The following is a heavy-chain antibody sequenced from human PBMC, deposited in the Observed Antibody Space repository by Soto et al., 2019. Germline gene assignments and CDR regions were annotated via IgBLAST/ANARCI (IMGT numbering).Heavy chain of an antibody. CDR1: GFTFSDYY. J-gene: IGHJ4*02. D-gene: IGHD4-17*01. CDR2: ISSSATTI. Sequence: QVELVESGGGLAKPGGSLRLSCAASGFTFSDYYMSWIRQAPGKGLEWISYISSSATTIHYADSVKGRFTISRDNAKNSLSLQMNSLRVEDTAVYFCAREGHGDFGDYLPGGYFDSWGQGTLVTVSS. CDR3: AREGHGDFGDYLPGGYFDS. V-gene: IGHV3-11*01.